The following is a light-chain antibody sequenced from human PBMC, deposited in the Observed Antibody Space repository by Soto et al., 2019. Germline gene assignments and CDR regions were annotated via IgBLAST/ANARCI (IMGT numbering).Light chain of an antibody. CDR3: ISYTGSSTSYV. Sequence: QSVLTQPASVSGSPGQSITISCSGTRSDIGSYNYVAWYQQFPGKTSKILIYGVSNRPSAVSSSFSGSKSGNTASLTISGLQAEDEADYYCISYTGSSTSYVFGSGTKVTVL. CDR1: RSDIGSYNY. J-gene: IGLJ1*01. V-gene: IGLV2-14*01. CDR2: GVS.